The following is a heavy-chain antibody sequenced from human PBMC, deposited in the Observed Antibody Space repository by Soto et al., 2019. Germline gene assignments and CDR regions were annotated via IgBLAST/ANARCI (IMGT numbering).Heavy chain of an antibody. CDR2: ISYDGSNK. CDR3: AKDLTSILPALGYCSGGSCSPLYYGMDV. V-gene: IGHV3-30*18. D-gene: IGHD2-15*01. J-gene: IGHJ6*02. CDR1: GFTFSSYG. Sequence: GGSLRLSCAASGFTFSSYGMHWVRQAPGKGLEWVAVISYDGSNKYYADSVKGRFTISRDNSKNTLYLQMNSLRAEDTAVYYCAKDLTSILPALGYCSGGSCSPLYYGMDVWGQGTTVTVSS.